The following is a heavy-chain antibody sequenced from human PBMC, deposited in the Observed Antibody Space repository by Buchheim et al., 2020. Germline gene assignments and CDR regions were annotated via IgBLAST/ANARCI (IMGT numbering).Heavy chain of an antibody. Sequence: EVQLVESGGGLVEPGGSLRLSCAASGFTFSNAWMRWVRQAPGKGLEWIGRIKIKIDGGTTDYAAPVKGRFTISRDDSGDPLYLQMNTLKSEDTGVYYCVTGAYCAGDCYSGRFDYWGQGTL. CDR1: GFTFSNAW. CDR2: IKIKIDGGTT. J-gene: IGHJ4*02. D-gene: IGHD2-21*02. CDR3: VTGAYCAGDCYSGRFDY. V-gene: IGHV3-15*01.